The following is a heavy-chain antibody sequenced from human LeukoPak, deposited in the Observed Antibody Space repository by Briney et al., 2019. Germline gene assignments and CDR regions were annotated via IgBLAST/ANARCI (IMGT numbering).Heavy chain of an antibody. CDR3: ARDNTRYYYDSSGRRGFDY. Sequence: GASVKVSCKASGGTFSSYAISWVRQAPGQGLEWMGGIIPIFGTANYAQKFQGRVTITADESTSTAYMELSSLRSEDTAVYYCARDNTRYYYDSSGRRGFDYWGQGTLVTVSS. CDR1: GGTFSSYA. V-gene: IGHV1-69*13. J-gene: IGHJ4*02. CDR2: IIPIFGTA. D-gene: IGHD3-22*01.